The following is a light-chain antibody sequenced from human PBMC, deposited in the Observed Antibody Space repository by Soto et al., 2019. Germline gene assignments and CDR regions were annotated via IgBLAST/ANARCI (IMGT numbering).Light chain of an antibody. CDR1: SSNIGNNY. CDR2: DNN. Sequence: QSVLTQPPSVSAASGQKVTISCSGSSSNIGNNYVSWYQQLPGTAPKLLIYDNNQRPSGIPDRFSGSKSVTSATLAITGLQTGDEADYYCGTWDSTLNVGVFGGGTKVTVL. CDR3: GTWDSTLNVGV. V-gene: IGLV1-51*01. J-gene: IGLJ2*01.